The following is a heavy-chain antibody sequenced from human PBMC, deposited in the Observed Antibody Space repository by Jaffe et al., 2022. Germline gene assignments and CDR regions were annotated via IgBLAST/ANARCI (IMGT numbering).Heavy chain of an antibody. CDR2: IYHSGST. CDR1: GGSISSNNW. CDR3: ARGGSCSAGSCFHYYYYMDV. V-gene: IGHV4-4*02. D-gene: IGHD2-15*01. J-gene: IGHJ6*03. Sequence: QVQLQESGPGLVKPSGTLSLTCAVSGGSISSNNWWSWVRQPPGKGLEWIGEIYHSGSTNYKPSLRSRVTISVDKSKNQFSLKLNSVTAADTAVYYCARGGSCSAGSCFHYYYYMDVWGKGTTVTVSS.